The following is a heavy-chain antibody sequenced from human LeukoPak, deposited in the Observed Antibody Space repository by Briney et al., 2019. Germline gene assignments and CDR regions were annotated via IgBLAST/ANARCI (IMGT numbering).Heavy chain of an antibody. Sequence: GGSLRLSCAASGFTFSSYAMGWVRQAPGKGLEWVSAISGSGVSTCYADSVKGRFTISRDNSKNTLYLQMNSLRAEDTAVYYCAKRTSENYYFDYWGQGNLVTVSS. V-gene: IGHV3-23*01. J-gene: IGHJ4*02. CDR1: GFTFSSYA. D-gene: IGHD1-7*01. CDR2: ISGSGVST. CDR3: AKRTSENYYFDY.